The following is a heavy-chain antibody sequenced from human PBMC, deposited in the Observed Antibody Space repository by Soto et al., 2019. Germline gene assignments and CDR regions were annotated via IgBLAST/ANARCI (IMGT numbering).Heavy chain of an antibody. CDR2: ISGYNGDT. V-gene: IGHV1-18*01. D-gene: IGHD2-8*01. J-gene: IGHJ6*02. Sequence: QGQLVQSGGEVKKPGASVKVSCKASGYTFSRYGISWVRQAPGQGLEWMGWISGYNGDTNYAQKFQGRGTMTIDTSTTTAYMELRGMTSDDTAIYYCAKNGQPPYYYYGLDVWGQGTTVTVSS. CDR3: AKNGQPPYYYYGLDV. CDR1: GYTFSRYG.